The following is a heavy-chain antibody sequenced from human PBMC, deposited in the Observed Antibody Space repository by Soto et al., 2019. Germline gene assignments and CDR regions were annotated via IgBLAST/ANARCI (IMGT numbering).Heavy chain of an antibody. CDR1: GYGFTDYW. V-gene: IGHV5-51*01. Sequence: EVQLVQSGAEVKKPGESLKISCEGSGYGFTDYWIGWVRQMPGKGLEWMGIIYPGDSGTRYSPSFQGQVTMSIVKSISTAYLQWSSLKASDTAIYYCARHGSAYEFGCFDFWGQGTLVTVSS. CDR2: IYPGDSGT. CDR3: ARHGSAYEFGCFDF. D-gene: IGHD5-12*01. J-gene: IGHJ4*02.